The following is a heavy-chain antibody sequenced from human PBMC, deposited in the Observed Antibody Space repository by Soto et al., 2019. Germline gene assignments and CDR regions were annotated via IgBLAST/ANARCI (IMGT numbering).Heavy chain of an antibody. Sequence: QVQLVQSGAEVKKPGSSVKVSCKASGGTFSNYPISWVRQAPGQGLEWMGGIIPIFGTGNYAQKLQGRVTFNANESTTTAYMELSSLRSVDTSVYNCARGNHRVLQLVYFDLWGGGTLVTVAS. V-gene: IGHV1-69*12. CDR1: GGTFSNYP. CDR2: IIPIFGTG. J-gene: IGHJ2*01. CDR3: ARGNHRVLQLVYFDL. D-gene: IGHD1-1*01.